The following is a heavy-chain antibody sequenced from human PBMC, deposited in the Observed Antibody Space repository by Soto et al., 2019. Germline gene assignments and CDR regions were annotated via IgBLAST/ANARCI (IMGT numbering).Heavy chain of an antibody. D-gene: IGHD6-19*01. CDR1: GGSISSGGYY. V-gene: IGHV4-31*01. CDR3: AREEGSGWSKCYNWFDP. CDR2: IYYSGST. J-gene: IGHJ5*02. Sequence: QVQLQESGPGLLKPSQTLSLTCTVSGGSISSGGYYWSWIRQHPGKGMEWLGYIYYSGSTYYNPSLKSLVTLSVDTSKKQFSLKLSAVTAADTAVYYCAREEGSGWSKCYNWFDPLGQGTLVTVSS.